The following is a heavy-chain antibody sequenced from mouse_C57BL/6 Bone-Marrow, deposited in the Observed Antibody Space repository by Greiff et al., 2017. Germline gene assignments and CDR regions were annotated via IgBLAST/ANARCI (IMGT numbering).Heavy chain of an antibody. CDR1: GFTFTDYY. CDR2: VYPYNGGT. J-gene: IGHJ1*03. Sequence: VQLQQSGPVLVKPGPSVKISCKASGFTFTDYYMHWVKQSPGQSLEWIGIVYPYNGGTSYNQKFKGKATLTVDTSSSTAYMELNSLTSEDSAVYYCARGGITTVVATYWYFDVWGTGTTVTVSS. D-gene: IGHD1-1*01. V-gene: IGHV1-36*01. CDR3: ARGGITTVVATYWYFDV.